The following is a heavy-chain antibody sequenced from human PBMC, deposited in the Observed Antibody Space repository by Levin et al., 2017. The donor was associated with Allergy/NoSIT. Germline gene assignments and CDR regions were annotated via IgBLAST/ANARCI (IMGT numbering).Heavy chain of an antibody. D-gene: IGHD3-22*01. CDR2: INPSGGST. Sequence: ASVKVSCKASGYTFTSYYMHWVRQAPGQGLEWMGIINPSGGSTSYAQKFQGRVTMTRDTSTSTVYMELSSLRSEDTAVYYCARSREGYDSSGYYSGYFDYWGQGTLVTVSS. V-gene: IGHV1-46*01. CDR3: ARSREGYDSSGYYSGYFDY. J-gene: IGHJ4*02. CDR1: GYTFTSYY.